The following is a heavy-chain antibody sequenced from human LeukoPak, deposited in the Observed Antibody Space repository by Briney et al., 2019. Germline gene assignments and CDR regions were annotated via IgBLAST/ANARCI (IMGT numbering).Heavy chain of an antibody. CDR3: ARGMATILNWFDP. Sequence: SETLSLTCSVSGGSISNSYWSWIRQPPGKGLEWIGYIYYSGSTNYNPSLKSRVTISVDTSKNQFSLRLTSVTAADTAVYYCARGMATILNWFDPWGQGTLVTVSS. D-gene: IGHD5-24*01. CDR2: IYYSGST. J-gene: IGHJ5*02. V-gene: IGHV4-59*08. CDR1: GGSISNSY.